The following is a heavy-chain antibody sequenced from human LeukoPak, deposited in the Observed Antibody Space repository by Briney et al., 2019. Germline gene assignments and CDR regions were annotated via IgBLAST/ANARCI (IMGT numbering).Heavy chain of an antibody. J-gene: IGHJ4*02. Sequence: PGGSLRLSCAASESTFSSYWMSWVRQAPGKGLEWVANIKQDGSEKYYVDSVKGRFTISRDNAKNSLYLQMNSLRAEDTAIYYCARYILPTGFFDYWGRGTLVTVSS. CDR3: ARYILPTGFFDY. CDR1: ESTFSSYW. D-gene: IGHD1-1*01. V-gene: IGHV3-7*04. CDR2: IKQDGSEK.